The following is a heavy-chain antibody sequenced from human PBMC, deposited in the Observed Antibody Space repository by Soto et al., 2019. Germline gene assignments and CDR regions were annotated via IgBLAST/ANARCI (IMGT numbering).Heavy chain of an antibody. J-gene: IGHJ6*02. CDR1: GFTFSSYW. CDR3: ARAGGFVVVPATKYYYGMDV. D-gene: IGHD2-2*01. CDR2: IKQDGSEK. V-gene: IGHV3-7*03. Sequence: GGTLRLSCAASGFTFSSYWMSWVRQAPGKGLEWVANIKQDGSEKYYVDSVKGRFTISRDNAKNSLYLQMNSMRAEDTAVYYCARAGGFVVVPATKYYYGMDVWGQGTTVTVSS.